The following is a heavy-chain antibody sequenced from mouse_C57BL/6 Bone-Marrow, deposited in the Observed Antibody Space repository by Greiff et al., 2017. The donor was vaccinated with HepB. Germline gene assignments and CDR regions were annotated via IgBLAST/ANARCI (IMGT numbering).Heavy chain of an antibody. Sequence: EVQLQQSGPELVKPGASVKISCKASGYTFTDYYMNWVKQSHGKSLEWIGDINPNNGGTSYNQKFKGKATLTVDKSSSTAYMELRSLTSEDSAVYYCARYYVFYFDYWGQGTTLTVSS. J-gene: IGHJ2*01. CDR3: ARYYVFYFDY. CDR1: GYTFTDYY. V-gene: IGHV1-26*01. CDR2: INPNNGGT. D-gene: IGHD1-1*01.